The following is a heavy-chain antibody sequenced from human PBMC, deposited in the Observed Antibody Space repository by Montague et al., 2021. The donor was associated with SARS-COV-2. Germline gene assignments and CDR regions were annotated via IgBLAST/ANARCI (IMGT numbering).Heavy chain of an antibody. V-gene: IGHV2-5*02. D-gene: IGHD1-26*01. Sequence: PALVKPTQTFTLTCTFSGFSLSTSGVGVGWIRQPPGKALEWLALIYWDDDKRYSPSLKSRLTITKDTSKNQVVLTVTNMDPVDTATYYCAHRRLHTGSFDYWGQGALVTVSS. J-gene: IGHJ4*02. CDR2: IYWDDDK. CDR1: GFSLSTSGVG. CDR3: AHRRLHTGSFDY.